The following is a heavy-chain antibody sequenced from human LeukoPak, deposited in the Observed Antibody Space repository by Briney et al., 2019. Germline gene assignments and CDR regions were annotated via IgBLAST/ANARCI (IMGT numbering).Heavy chain of an antibody. CDR1: GGSISSYY. CDR2: IFYNGST. J-gene: IGHJ4*02. V-gene: IGHV4-59*01. CDR3: AREGGSYGGDFDY. Sequence: SETLSLTCTVSGGSISSYYWSWLRQPPGKGLDWIGYIFYNGSTHYNPSLKSRVTISLDTSKNQFSLKLASVTAADTAVYYCAREGGSYGGDFDYWGQGTLVTVSS. D-gene: IGHD1-26*01.